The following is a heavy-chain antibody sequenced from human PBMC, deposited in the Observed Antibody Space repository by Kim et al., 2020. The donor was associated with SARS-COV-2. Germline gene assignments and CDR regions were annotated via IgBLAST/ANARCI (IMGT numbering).Heavy chain of an antibody. CDR2: IYYSGST. V-gene: IGHV4-59*01. D-gene: IGHD1-26*01. CDR1: GGSISSYY. Sequence: SETLSLTCTVSGGSISSYYWSWIRQPPGKGLEWIGYIYYSGSTNYNPSLKSRVTISVDTSKNQFSLKLSSVTAADTAVYYCASGGGSYIRYYYYMDVWGKGTTVTVSS. J-gene: IGHJ6*03. CDR3: ASGGGSYIRYYYYMDV.